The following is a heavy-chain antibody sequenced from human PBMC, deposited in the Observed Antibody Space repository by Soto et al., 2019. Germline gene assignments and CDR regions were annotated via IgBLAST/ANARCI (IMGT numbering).Heavy chain of an antibody. Sequence: ASVKVSCKASGYTFTGYYMHWVRQAPGQGLEWMGWINPNSGGTNYAQKFQGRVTMTRDTSISTAYMELSRLRSDDTAVYYCARVLRDPGYYYSMDVWGQGTTVTVSS. CDR3: ARVLRDPGYYYSMDV. J-gene: IGHJ6*02. V-gene: IGHV1-2*02. CDR2: INPNSGGT. CDR1: GYTFTGYY.